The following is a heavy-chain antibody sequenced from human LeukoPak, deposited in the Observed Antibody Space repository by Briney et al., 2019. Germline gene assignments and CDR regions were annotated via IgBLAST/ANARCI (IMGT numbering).Heavy chain of an antibody. CDR1: GFTFSSYW. Sequence: GGSLRLSCAASGFTFSSYWMHWVRQAPGKGLVWVSRINSDGSSTSYADPVKGRFTISRDNAKNTLYLQMNSLRAEDTAVYYCARAIEIRGVILHEYYFDYWGQGTLVTVSS. CDR2: INSDGSST. V-gene: IGHV3-74*01. CDR3: ARAIEIRGVILHEYYFDY. J-gene: IGHJ4*02. D-gene: IGHD3-10*01.